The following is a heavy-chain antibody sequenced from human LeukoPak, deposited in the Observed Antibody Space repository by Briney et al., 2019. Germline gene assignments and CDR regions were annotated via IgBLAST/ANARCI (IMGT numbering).Heavy chain of an antibody. CDR2: IRSGGTNT. CDR3: VRDRGTYRPIDY. D-gene: IGHD1-26*01. CDR1: GFTFSSFS. J-gene: IGHJ4*02. V-gene: IGHV3-48*04. Sequence: PGGSLRLSCAASGFTFSSFSMNWVRQAPGKGLEWVSYIRSGGTNTDYTGSVKGRFTISRDNAQNSLYLQMNSLRAEDTAIYYCVRDRGTYRPIDYWGQGTLVTVSS.